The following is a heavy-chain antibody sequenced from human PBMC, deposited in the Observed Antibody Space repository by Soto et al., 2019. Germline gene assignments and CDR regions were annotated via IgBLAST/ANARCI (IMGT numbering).Heavy chain of an antibody. D-gene: IGHD1-1*01. Sequence: QLQVQESGPGQVKPSQTLSLTCTVSGGSITSHHYYWGWIRQPPGKGLEWIGSIYSVGNTYYNTSLRRRPTIFVDTAKNLISLKLSSATAADSAIYYCGSGPSATWIDNWGLGTQVSVSS. J-gene: IGHJ4*02. CDR3: GSGPSATWIDN. CDR1: GGSITSHHYY. CDR2: IYSVGNT. V-gene: IGHV4-39*01.